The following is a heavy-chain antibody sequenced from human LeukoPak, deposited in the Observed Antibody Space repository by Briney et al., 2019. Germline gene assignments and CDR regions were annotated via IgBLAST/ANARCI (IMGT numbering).Heavy chain of an antibody. CDR1: GFTVSSIH. CDR2: TYTGGNS. Sequence: GRSLRLSCAASGFTVSSIHMVWVRQAPGKGLEWVSVTYTGGNSYYADSVKGRFTISRDNSKNTLYLQMNSLRAEDTAVYYCAKDPWLAQGYWGQGTLVTVSS. V-gene: IGHV3-53*01. CDR3: AKDPWLAQGY. D-gene: IGHD6-19*01. J-gene: IGHJ4*02.